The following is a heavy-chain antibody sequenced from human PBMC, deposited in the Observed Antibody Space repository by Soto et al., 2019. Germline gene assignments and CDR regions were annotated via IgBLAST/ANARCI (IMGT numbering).Heavy chain of an antibody. Sequence: QVQLVQSGSEVKKPGASVKISCKASGYIFTNYYIHWVRQAPGQGLEWLGTINAGGGDTTYAQRFLGRVTMARDTSTSKLSMELSSLTYEDTALYYCARGRAMVVVTAPFDLWGHGTLVTVSS. CDR2: INAGGGDT. CDR3: ARGRAMVVVTAPFDL. CDR1: GYIFTNYY. J-gene: IGHJ5*02. D-gene: IGHD2-21*02. V-gene: IGHV1-46*03.